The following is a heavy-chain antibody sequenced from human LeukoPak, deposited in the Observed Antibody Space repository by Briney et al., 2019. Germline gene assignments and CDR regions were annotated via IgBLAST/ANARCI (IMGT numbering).Heavy chain of an antibody. CDR1: RFTLRTSA. CDR3: ANRKVGASQGVDY. D-gene: IGHD1-26*01. CDR2: LTASGGV. Sequence: VGALRLSCAPSRFTLRTSAMNWGPHAPEEGLEWGSTLTASGGVYYADSVKGRFTISRDNSIDTLFLKMNSLRAEATAVYYCANRKVGASQGVDYWGQGTLVTVSS. J-gene: IGHJ4*02. V-gene: IGHV3-23*01.